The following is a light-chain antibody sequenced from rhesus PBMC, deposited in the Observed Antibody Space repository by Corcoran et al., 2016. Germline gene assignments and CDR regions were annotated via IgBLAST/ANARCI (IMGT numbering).Light chain of an antibody. V-gene: IGKV1-69*01. J-gene: IGKJ3*01. CDR2: RAS. Sequence: IQMTQSPSSLSASVGDRVTVTCRASQDISSWLAWYQQKPGKAPELLIYRASNLETGVPSRFSGSGSGTDFTLTISRLQPEDIATYYCQQHDYSPFTFGPGTKLDIK. CDR3: QQHDYSPFT. CDR1: QDISSW.